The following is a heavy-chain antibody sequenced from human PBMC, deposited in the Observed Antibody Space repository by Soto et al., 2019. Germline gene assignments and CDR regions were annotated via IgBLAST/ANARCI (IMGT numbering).Heavy chain of an antibody. Sequence: LRLSCAASEFTFSTYAMSWVRQAPGKGLEWVSGISGSGGGTYYADSVKGRFTISRDNSKNTVYLQMNSLRAEDTAVYYCAKPHREGYSTAFFHHWGQGTLVTVSS. CDR1: EFTFSTYA. CDR2: ISGSGGGT. CDR3: AKPHREGYSTAFFHH. V-gene: IGHV3-23*01. J-gene: IGHJ4*02. D-gene: IGHD4-4*01.